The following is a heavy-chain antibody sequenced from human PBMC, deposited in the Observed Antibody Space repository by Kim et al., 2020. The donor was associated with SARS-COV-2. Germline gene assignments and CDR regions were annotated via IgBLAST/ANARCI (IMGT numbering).Heavy chain of an antibody. CDR2: FSGSGDA. CDR3: AIDVRGRGWGEVDS. Sequence: GGSLRLSCAASGFTFNINAMGWVRQAPRKGPEWVSVFSGSGDAYYADSVKGRFTISRDNTKNILNLQMNSLRAEDTAIYFCAIDVRGRGWGEVDSWGQGTLVTVSS. J-gene: IGHJ4*02. CDR1: GFTFNINA. D-gene: IGHD7-27*01. V-gene: IGHV3-23*01.